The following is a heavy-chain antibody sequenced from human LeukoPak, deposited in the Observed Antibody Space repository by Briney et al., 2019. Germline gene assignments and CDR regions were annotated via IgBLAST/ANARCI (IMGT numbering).Heavy chain of an antibody. J-gene: IGHJ3*02. CDR2: ISSSGSTV. D-gene: IGHD5-12*01. CDR1: GSTFSDYY. CDR3: ARAVRLRRAFDI. Sequence: GVSLRLSCAASGSTFSDYYMSWIRQAPGKGLEWVSYISSSGSTVYYADSVKGRFTISRDNAKNSLYLQMNSLRAEDTAVYYCARAVRLRRAFDIWGQGTMVTVSS. V-gene: IGHV3-11*01.